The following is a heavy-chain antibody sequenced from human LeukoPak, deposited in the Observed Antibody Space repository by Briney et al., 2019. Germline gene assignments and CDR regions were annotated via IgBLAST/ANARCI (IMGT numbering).Heavy chain of an antibody. CDR3: ATNTMFRGIHAFDI. CDR1: GYSFTGYW. CDR2: IYPGDSDT. Sequence: GESLKISCKGSGYSFTGYWSGWVRQIPGKGLEWMGIIYPGDSDTRYSPSFQGQVTISADKSISTAYLQWSSLKASDSAMYYCATNTMFRGIHAFDIWGQGTMVTVSS. J-gene: IGHJ3*02. V-gene: IGHV5-51*01. D-gene: IGHD3-10*01.